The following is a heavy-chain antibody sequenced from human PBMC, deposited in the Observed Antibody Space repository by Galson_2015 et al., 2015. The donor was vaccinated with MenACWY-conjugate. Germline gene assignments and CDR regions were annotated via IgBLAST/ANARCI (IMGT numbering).Heavy chain of an antibody. D-gene: IGHD3-22*01. V-gene: IGHV3-23*01. CDR1: GFTFSSYA. CDR3: SKLSDYYDSSGLDY. CDR2: ISGSGGST. Sequence: SLRLSCAASGFTFSSYAMSWVRQAPGKGLEWVSAISGSGGSTYYADSVKGRFTISRDNSKNTLYLQMNSLRAEDTAVCYCSKLSDYYDSSGLDYWGQGTLVTVSS. J-gene: IGHJ4*02.